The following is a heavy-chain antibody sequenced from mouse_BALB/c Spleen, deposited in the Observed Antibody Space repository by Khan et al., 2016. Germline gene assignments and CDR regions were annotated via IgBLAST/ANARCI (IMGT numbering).Heavy chain of an antibody. CDR3: ARENDGSSYLYY. D-gene: IGHD1-1*01. CDR2: ISYSGST. CDR1: GYSITSDYA. J-gene: IGHJ2*01. V-gene: IGHV3-2*02. Sequence: EVQLQESGPGLVKPSQSLSLTCTVTGYSITSDYAWNWIRQFPGNKLEWMGYISYSGSTSYNPSLKSRISITRDTSKNQFFLQLNSVTTEDTAAYCCARENDGSSYLYYWGQGTTLTVSA.